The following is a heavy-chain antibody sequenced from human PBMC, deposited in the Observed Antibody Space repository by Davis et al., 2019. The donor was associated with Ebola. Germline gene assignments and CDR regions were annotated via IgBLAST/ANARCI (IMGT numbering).Heavy chain of an antibody. CDR1: GFTFSSYS. J-gene: IGHJ2*01. Sequence: PGGSLRLSCAASGFTFSSYSMNWVRQAPGKGLEWVSSISSSSSYIYYADSVKGRFTISRDNAKNSLYLQMNSLRAEDTAVYYCARTGLGEGYFDLWGRGTLVTVSS. D-gene: IGHD3-10*01. V-gene: IGHV3-21*01. CDR2: ISSSSSYI. CDR3: ARTGLGEGYFDL.